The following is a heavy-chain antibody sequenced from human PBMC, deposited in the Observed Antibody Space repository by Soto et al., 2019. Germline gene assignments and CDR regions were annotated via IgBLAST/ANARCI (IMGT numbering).Heavy chain of an antibody. Sequence: QGQLVQSGVEVKKPGASVKVSCKASGYTFSRYGISWVRQAPGQGLEWMGWISGYNGDTNYAQKFQGRVTMTIDTATNTAYMELRTLTSDDTAVYYCAKNGQPPCYYYGMDVWGQGTTGAVSS. CDR2: ISGYNGDT. CDR1: GYTFSRYG. CDR3: AKNGQPPCYYYGMDV. D-gene: IGHD2-8*01. J-gene: IGHJ6*02. V-gene: IGHV1-18*01.